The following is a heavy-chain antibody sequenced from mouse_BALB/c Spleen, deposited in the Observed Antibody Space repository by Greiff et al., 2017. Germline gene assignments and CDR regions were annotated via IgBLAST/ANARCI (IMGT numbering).Heavy chain of an antibody. CDR1: GFTFSSYG. V-gene: IGHV5-6*01. Sequence: EVHLVESGGDLVKPGGSLKLSCAASGFTFSSYGMSWVRQTPDKRLEWVATISSGGSYTYYPDSVKGRFTISRDNAKNTLYLQMSSLKSEDTAMYYCARHGHYYGSSYDWYFDVWGAGTTVTVSS. CDR2: ISSGGSYT. D-gene: IGHD1-1*01. J-gene: IGHJ1*01. CDR3: ARHGHYYGSSYDWYFDV.